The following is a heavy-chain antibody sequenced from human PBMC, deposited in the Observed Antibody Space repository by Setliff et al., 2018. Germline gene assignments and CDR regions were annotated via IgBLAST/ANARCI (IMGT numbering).Heavy chain of an antibody. J-gene: IGHJ4*02. CDR3: ARVTIAVAGYFDF. CDR1: GYTFTSYG. D-gene: IGHD6-19*01. CDR2: ISVYNGKT. V-gene: IGHV1-18*01. Sequence: ASVKVSCKASGYTFTSYGFSWVRQAPGQGLEWMGWISVYNGKTKYAQKFQGRVTMTTDTSTRTAYMEVTSLRSDDTAVYYCARVTIAVAGYFDFWGQGTQVTVS.